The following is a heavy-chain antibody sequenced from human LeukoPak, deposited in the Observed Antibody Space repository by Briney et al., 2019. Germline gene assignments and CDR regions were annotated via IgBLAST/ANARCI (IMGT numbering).Heavy chain of an antibody. D-gene: IGHD6-6*01. CDR1: GGSFSGYY. CDR3: ARGSSSKTRFDY. V-gene: IGHV4-59*10. Sequence: SETLSLTCAVYGGSFSGYYWSWIRQPAGKGLEWIGRIYTSGSTNYNPSLKSRVTMSVDTSKNQFSLKLSSVTAADTAVYYCARGSSSKTRFDYWGQGTLVTVSS. J-gene: IGHJ4*02. CDR2: IYTSGST.